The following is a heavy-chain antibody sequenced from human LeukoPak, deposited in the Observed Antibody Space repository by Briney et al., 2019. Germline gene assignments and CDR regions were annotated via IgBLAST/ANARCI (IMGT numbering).Heavy chain of an antibody. CDR1: GFTFSRYG. J-gene: IGHJ5*02. CDR2: INPDTSEI. V-gene: IGHV3-7*01. CDR3: VRSHHPGGWFDP. Sequence: GGSLRLSCAASGFTFSRYGMSWVRQGPGKGLEWVASINPDTSEIHYVDAVRGRFTISRDNAKNSLYLQMSSLTADDTALYYCVRSHHPGGWFDPWGQGTLVTVSS. D-gene: IGHD3-10*01.